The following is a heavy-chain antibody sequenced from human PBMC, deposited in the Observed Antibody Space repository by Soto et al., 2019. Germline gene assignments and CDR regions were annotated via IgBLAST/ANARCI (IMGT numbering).Heavy chain of an antibody. Sequence: QVQLVESGGGVVQPGRSLRLSCAASGFTFSSYAMHRVRQAPGKGLEWVAVISYDGSNKYYADSVKGRFTISRDNSKNTLYLQMNSLRAEDTAVYYCARELANWGNEWYFDLWGRGTLVTVSS. J-gene: IGHJ2*01. CDR3: ARELANWGNEWYFDL. D-gene: IGHD7-27*01. V-gene: IGHV3-30-3*01. CDR1: GFTFSSYA. CDR2: ISYDGSNK.